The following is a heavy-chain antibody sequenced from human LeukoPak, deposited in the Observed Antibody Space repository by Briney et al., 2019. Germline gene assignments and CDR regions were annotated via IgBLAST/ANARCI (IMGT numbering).Heavy chain of an antibody. CDR1: GFSLDNYW. CDR3: ARWSHVSGRWFLDN. Sequence: TGGSLRLSCGASGFSLDNYWMTWVRQAPGKGREWVADINEDGSKIYSLDSVKGRFTILRDNAKNSLSLQLNTLRAEDTAVYYCARWSHVSGRWFLDNWGRGTLVSVSS. J-gene: IGHJ4*02. D-gene: IGHD3-10*01. V-gene: IGHV3-7*05. CDR2: INEDGSKI.